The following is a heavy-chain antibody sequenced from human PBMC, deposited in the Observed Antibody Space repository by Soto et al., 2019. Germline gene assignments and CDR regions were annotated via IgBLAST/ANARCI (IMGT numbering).Heavy chain of an antibody. CDR1: GFTFSSYA. J-gene: IGHJ4*02. V-gene: IGHV3-30-3*01. CDR3: ARAQTPKYKIAAISY. Sequence: GGSLRLSCAASGFTFSSYAMHWVRQAPGKGLEWVAVISYDGSNKYYADSVKGRFTISRDNSKNTLYLQMNSLRAEDTAVYYCARAQTPKYKIAAISYWGQGTLVTVSS. CDR2: ISYDGSNK. D-gene: IGHD2-15*01.